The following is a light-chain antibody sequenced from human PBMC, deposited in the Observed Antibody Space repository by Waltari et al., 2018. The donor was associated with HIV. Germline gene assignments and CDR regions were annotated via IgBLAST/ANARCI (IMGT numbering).Light chain of an antibody. Sequence: EIVLTQSPGTLSLSPGERATLSCRASQSVSLNYLAWYQQKPGQAPRLLIYGASNRATGISDRFSGSGAGTDFTLTISRLEPEVFAVYYCQQYGSSSDTFGGGTKVEIK. CDR2: GAS. V-gene: IGKV3-20*01. CDR3: QQYGSSSDT. J-gene: IGKJ4*01. CDR1: QSVSLNY.